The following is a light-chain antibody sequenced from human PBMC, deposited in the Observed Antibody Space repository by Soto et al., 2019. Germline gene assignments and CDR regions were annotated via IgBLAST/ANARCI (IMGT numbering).Light chain of an antibody. V-gene: IGKV3-20*01. CDR1: HSVSSSY. CDR2: GAS. Sequence: ESVLTQSPGSLSLSPGERATLSCRASHSVSSSYLAWYQQKPGQAPRLLIYGASSRATGIPDRFSGSGSGTDFTLTISRLEPEDFAVYYCQQYGSSPRAFGQGTRLEIK. CDR3: QQYGSSPRA. J-gene: IGKJ5*01.